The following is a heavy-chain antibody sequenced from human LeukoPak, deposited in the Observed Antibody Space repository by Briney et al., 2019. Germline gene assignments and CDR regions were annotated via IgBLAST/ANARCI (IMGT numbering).Heavy chain of an antibody. D-gene: IGHD2/OR15-2a*01. CDR2: IYYSGST. Sequence: SETLSLTCTVSGGSITTSSYYWGWIRQPPGKGLEWIGIIYYSGSTYYNPSLKGRVTISVDTSKNQFSLKLSSVTAADTAVYYCARAFRARYFDLWGRGTLVTVTS. V-gene: IGHV4-39*01. CDR3: ARAFRARYFDL. J-gene: IGHJ2*01. CDR1: GGSITTSSYY.